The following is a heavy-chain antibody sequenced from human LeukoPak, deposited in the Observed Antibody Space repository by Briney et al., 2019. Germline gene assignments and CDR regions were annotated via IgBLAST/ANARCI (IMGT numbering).Heavy chain of an antibody. Sequence: SETLSLTCTVSGDSIDSYYWSWIRQPPGKGLEWIGYIYYRGTTSYNPFLKSRVTISVDTSENQFSLKLNSVTAADTAVYYCARLPRYGGYDHFDYWGQGILVIVSS. V-gene: IGHV4-59*12. CDR1: GDSIDSYY. CDR2: IYYRGTT. D-gene: IGHD5-12*01. CDR3: ARLPRYGGYDHFDY. J-gene: IGHJ4*02.